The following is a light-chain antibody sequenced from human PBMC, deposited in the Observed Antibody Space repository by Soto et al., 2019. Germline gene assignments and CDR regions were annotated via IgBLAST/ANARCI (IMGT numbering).Light chain of an antibody. CDR1: SSNIENNY. CDR2: DNN. CDR3: GAWDSSLSVVL. Sequence: QSVLTQPPSVSAAPGQKVTVSCSGSSSNIENNYVSWYQHLPGTAPKLVIYDNNNRPSGIPDRFSGSKSGTSATLGITGLQTGDEADYYCGAWDSSLSVVLFGGGTKLTVL. J-gene: IGLJ3*02. V-gene: IGLV1-51*01.